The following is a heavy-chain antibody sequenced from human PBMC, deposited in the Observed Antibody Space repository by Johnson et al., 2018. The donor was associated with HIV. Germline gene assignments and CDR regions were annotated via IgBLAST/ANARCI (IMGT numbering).Heavy chain of an antibody. Sequence: QVQLVESGGGLVQPGGSLRLSCAASGFTFSSYAMSWVRQAPGKGLEWVAVISYDGSNKYYADSVKGRFTISRDNSKNTLYLQMNSLRAEDTAVYYCAKTYSGSNRDAFDIWGQGTMVTVSS. J-gene: IGHJ3*02. V-gene: IGHV3-30*18. D-gene: IGHD1-26*01. CDR2: ISYDGSNK. CDR1: GFTFSSYA. CDR3: AKTYSGSNRDAFDI.